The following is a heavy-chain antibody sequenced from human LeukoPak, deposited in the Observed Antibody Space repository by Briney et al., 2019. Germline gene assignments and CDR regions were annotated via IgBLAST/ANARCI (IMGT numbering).Heavy chain of an antibody. CDR3: ARGGTGAFEH. Sequence: GGSLRLSCAASGFPFTSGFTFSDYYMSWIRQAPGKGLEWVSYISSTSTYTNYADSVKGRFTISRDNANNSLYLQMNSLRAEDTAIYYCARGGTGAFEHWGQGTLVTVSS. CDR1: GFPFTSGFTFSDYY. J-gene: IGHJ4*02. D-gene: IGHD2-8*02. V-gene: IGHV3-11*06. CDR2: ISSTSTYT.